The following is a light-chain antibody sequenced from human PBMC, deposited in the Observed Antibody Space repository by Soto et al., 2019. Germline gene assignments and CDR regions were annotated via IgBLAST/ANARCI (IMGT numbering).Light chain of an antibody. Sequence: QSALTQPASVSGSPGQSITISYTGTSSDVGGYNYVSWYQQHPGKAPKLMIYEVTNRPSGVSIRFSGSKSANTASLTISGLQAEDEADYYCSSYTSSSTLVYVFGTGTKVTVL. CDR3: SSYTSSSTLVYV. CDR1: SSDVGGYNY. V-gene: IGLV2-14*01. CDR2: EVT. J-gene: IGLJ1*01.